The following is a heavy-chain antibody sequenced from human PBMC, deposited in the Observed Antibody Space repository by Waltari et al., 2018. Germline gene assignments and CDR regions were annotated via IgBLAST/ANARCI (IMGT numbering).Heavy chain of an antibody. Sequence: QVQLVQSGAEVKTPGSSVKVSCKASGGTFNTYVFSWVRQAPGQGLEWMGGITPIFVKPTYSPKFQGRLTITADESTTTAYMELASLRYEDTAVYYCAREGIVTQGVSYFEYWGQGTLVTVSS. J-gene: IGHJ4*02. CDR2: ITPIFVKP. D-gene: IGHD3-10*01. V-gene: IGHV1-69*13. CDR1: GGTFNTYV. CDR3: AREGIVTQGVSYFEY.